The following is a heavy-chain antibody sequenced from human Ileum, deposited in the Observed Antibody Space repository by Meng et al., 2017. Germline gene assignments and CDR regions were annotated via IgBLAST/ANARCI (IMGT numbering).Heavy chain of an antibody. CDR3: ARTSGWFYY. CDR2: INHSGST. V-gene: IGHV4-34*01. J-gene: IGHJ4*02. Sequence: VQLQAWGAGLLKPSETLSRTCAVYGGSFSGYYWSWIRQPPGKGLEWIGEINHSGSTNYNPSLKSRVTISVDTSKNQFSLKLSSVTAADTAVYYCARTSGWFYYWGQGTLVTVSS. CDR1: GGSFSGYY. D-gene: IGHD6-19*01.